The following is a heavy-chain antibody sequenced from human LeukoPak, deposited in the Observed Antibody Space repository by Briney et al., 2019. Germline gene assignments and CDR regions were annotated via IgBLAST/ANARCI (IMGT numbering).Heavy chain of an antibody. J-gene: IGHJ4*02. V-gene: IGHV3-30*18. Sequence: GGSLRLSCAASGFTFSSYSMNWVRQAPGKGLEWVAIISYDGSNKYYADSVKGRFTISRDNSKNTLSLQMNSLRAEDTAVYYCAKTSPPYFDWAPVDSWGQGTLVTVSS. CDR1: GFTFSSYS. CDR2: ISYDGSNK. CDR3: AKTSPPYFDWAPVDS. D-gene: IGHD3-9*01.